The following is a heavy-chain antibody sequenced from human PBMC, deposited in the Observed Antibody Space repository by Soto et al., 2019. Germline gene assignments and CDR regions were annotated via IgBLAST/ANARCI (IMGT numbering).Heavy chain of an antibody. CDR1: GGSISSYY. D-gene: IGHD2-15*01. J-gene: IGHJ4*02. CDR3: ARVLMGSGGSCYDY. Sequence: SETLSLTCTVSGGSISSYYWSWIRQPPGKGLEWIGYIYYSGSTNYNPSLKSRVTISVDASKNQFSLKLSSVTAADTAVYYCARVLMGSGGSCYDYWGQGTLVTVS. V-gene: IGHV4-59*01. CDR2: IYYSGST.